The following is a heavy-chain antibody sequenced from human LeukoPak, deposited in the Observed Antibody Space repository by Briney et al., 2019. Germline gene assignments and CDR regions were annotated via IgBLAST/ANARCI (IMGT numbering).Heavy chain of an antibody. V-gene: IGHV1-69*13. D-gene: IGHD2-2*01. J-gene: IGHJ4*02. CDR1: GDTFISYD. CDR3: ARDVYCSSTTCSYYFDY. CDR2: IIPIFGTA. Sequence: SVKVSCKASGDTFISYDISWVRQAPGQGLEWMGGIIPIFGTANYAQKFQGRVTITADESTSTAYMELSSLRSEDTAVYYCARDVYCSSTTCSYYFDYWGQGTLVTVSS.